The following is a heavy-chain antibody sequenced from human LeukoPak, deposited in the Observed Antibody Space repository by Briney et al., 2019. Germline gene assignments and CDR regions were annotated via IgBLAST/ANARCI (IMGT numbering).Heavy chain of an antibody. J-gene: IGHJ4*02. Sequence: GGSLRLSCAASGFSFNSYGMHWVRQAPGKGLEWVAFISYDGSEKHYADSVKGRFTISRDNSNNTLYVQMSSLRAEDTAVYYCAKDRNSYEPPLGYFDSWGQGTLVTVSA. CDR3: AKDRNSYEPPLGYFDS. CDR2: ISYDGSEK. CDR1: GFSFNSYG. D-gene: IGHD5-18*01. V-gene: IGHV3-30*18.